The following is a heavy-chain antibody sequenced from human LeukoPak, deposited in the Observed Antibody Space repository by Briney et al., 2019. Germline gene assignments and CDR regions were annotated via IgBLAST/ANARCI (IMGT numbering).Heavy chain of an antibody. D-gene: IGHD6-19*01. V-gene: IGHV3-23*01. CDR3: AKDRGAVAGTVFFFDY. J-gene: IGHJ4*02. CDR2: ISGSDGST. Sequence: PGGSLRLSCAVSGFTFSSYAMSWVRQAPGRGLEWVSTISGSDGSTYYADSVKSRFTISRDNSENTVYLQMNSLRAEDTAVYYCAKDRGAVAGTVFFFDYWGQGTLVTVSS. CDR1: GFTFSSYA.